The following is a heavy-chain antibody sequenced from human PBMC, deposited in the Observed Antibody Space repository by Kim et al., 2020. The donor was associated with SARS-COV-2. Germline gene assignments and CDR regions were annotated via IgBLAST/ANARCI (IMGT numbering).Heavy chain of an antibody. J-gene: IGHJ3*02. CDR3: AKDTGLYYNGSGAGAFDI. V-gene: IGHV3-9*01. D-gene: IGHD3-10*01. Sequence: KGRFTISRDNAKNSLYLQMNSLRAKDTALYYCAKDTGLYYNGSGAGAFDIWGQGTMVTVSS.